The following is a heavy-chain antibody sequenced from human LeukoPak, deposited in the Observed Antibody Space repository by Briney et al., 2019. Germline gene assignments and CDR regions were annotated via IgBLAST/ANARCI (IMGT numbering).Heavy chain of an antibody. V-gene: IGHV4-59*01. J-gene: IGHJ4*02. D-gene: IGHD6-13*01. CDR2: IYYSGST. CDR3: ARDRGIAAAVPFDY. CDR1: GGSISSYY. Sequence: SETLSLTCTVSGGSISSYYWSWIRQPPGKGLEWLGYIYYSGSTNYNPSLKSRVTISVDTSKNQFSLKLNSVTAADTAVYYCARDRGIAAAVPFDYWGQGTLVTVSS.